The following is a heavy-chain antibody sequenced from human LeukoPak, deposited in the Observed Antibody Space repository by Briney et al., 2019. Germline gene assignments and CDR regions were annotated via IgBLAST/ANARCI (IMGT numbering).Heavy chain of an antibody. V-gene: IGHV1-2*06. J-gene: IGHJ4*02. CDR1: GYTFTGYY. D-gene: IGHD3-9*01. Sequence: GASVKVSCKASGYTFTGYYMHWVRQAPGQGLEWMGRINPNRGGTNYAQKFQGRVTMTRDTSISTAYMELSRLRSDDTAVYYCVRDGVFEWIDYWGQGTLVTVSS. CDR3: VRDGVFEWIDY. CDR2: INPNRGGT.